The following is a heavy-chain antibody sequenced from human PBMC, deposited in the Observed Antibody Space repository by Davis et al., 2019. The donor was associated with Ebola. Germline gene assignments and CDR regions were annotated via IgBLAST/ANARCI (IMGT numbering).Heavy chain of an antibody. CDR2: IYYSGST. D-gene: IGHD3-22*01. V-gene: IGHV4-39*07. Sequence: PSETLSLTCSVSGVSISSSSLSWGWIRQPPGEGLEWIATIYYSGSTYYNPSLKSRVTISVDTSKNQISLELSSVTAADTAVYYCARNSSGFGHFDSWGQGTQVTVSS. CDR1: GVSISSSSLS. J-gene: IGHJ4*02. CDR3: ARNSSGFGHFDS.